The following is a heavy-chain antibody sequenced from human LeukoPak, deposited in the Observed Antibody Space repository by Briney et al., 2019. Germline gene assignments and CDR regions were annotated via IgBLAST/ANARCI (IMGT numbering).Heavy chain of an antibody. CDR2: IIPIFGTA. CDR1: GGTFSSYA. J-gene: IGHJ5*02. Sequence: EASVKVSCKASGGTFSSYAISWVRQAPGQGLEWMGGIIPIFGTANYAQKFQGRVTITADESTSTAYMELSSLRSEDTAVYYCARDPVTTFAPVGVQFDPWGQGTLVTVSS. CDR3: ARDPVTTFAPVGVQFDP. D-gene: IGHD4-17*01. V-gene: IGHV1-69*13.